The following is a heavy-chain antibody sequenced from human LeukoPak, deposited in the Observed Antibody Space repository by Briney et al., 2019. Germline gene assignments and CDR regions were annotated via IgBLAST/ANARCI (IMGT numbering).Heavy chain of an antibody. CDR3: AKVRLIGLSYYDMDV. V-gene: IGHV3-33*03. CDR1: GFTFSSYA. J-gene: IGHJ6*04. Sequence: PGGSLRLSCAASGFTFSSYAMHWVCQTPGKGLEWVALIRYDGSNQDYIESVKGRFTASRDNSKNTVYLQTNSLRAEDTAVYFCAKVRLIGLSYYDMDVWGKGTTVTVSS. CDR2: IRYDGSNQ. D-gene: IGHD3-16*01.